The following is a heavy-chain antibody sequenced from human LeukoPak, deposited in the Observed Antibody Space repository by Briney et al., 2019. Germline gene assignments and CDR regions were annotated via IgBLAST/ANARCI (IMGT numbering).Heavy chain of an antibody. CDR1: GFTFSSYW. CDR2: IKQDGSEK. J-gene: IGHJ3*02. V-gene: IGHV3-7*01. Sequence: PGGSLRFSCAASGFTFSSYWMSWVRQAPGKGLEWVANIKQDGSEKYYVDSVKGRFTISRDNAKNSLYLQMNSLRAEDTAVYYCASLWFGELPAAFDIWGQGTMVTVSS. D-gene: IGHD3-10*01. CDR3: ASLWFGELPAAFDI.